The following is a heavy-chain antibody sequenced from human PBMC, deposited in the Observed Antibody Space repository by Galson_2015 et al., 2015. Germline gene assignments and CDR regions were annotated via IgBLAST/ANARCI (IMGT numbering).Heavy chain of an antibody. CDR2: IKSKSVGGTT. CDR1: GFIFSNAW. V-gene: IGHV3-15*01. CDR3: TTDFSDGWFGG. Sequence: SLRLSCAASGFIFSNAWMSWVRQAPRKGLEWVGRIKSKSVGGTTDYAAPVKGRFTVSRDDSKNMAYLQMNSLKPEDTAMYYCTTDFSDGWFGGWGQGTLVTVPS. J-gene: IGHJ4*02. D-gene: IGHD3-10*01.